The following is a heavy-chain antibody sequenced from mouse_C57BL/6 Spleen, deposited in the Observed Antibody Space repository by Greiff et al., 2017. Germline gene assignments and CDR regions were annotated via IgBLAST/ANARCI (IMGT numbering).Heavy chain of an antibody. D-gene: IGHD1-1*01. CDR1: GFSLSTFGMG. J-gene: IGHJ1*03. CDR2: IWWVDDK. CDR3: SRIDRYYGSSYDWYFDV. V-gene: IGHV8-8*01. Sequence: QVTLKESGPGILQPSQTLSLTCSFSGFSLSTFGMGVGRIRQPSGKGLEWLAHIWWVDDKYYNPALKSQPPISKETSKNPVFLKIANVDTVDSATYDCSRIDRYYGSSYDWYFDVWGTGTTVTVSS.